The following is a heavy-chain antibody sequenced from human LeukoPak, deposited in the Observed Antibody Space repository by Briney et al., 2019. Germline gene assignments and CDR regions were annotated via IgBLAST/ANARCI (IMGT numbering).Heavy chain of an antibody. V-gene: IGHV4-31*03. CDR1: GGSISSGGYY. J-gene: IGHJ4*02. CDR2: IYYSGST. CDR3: VRDNSDSSGYFDY. Sequence: SETLSLTCTVSGGSISSGGYYWSWIRQHPGKGLEWIGYIYYSGSTYYNPSLKSRVTISVDTSKNQFSLKLSSVTAADTAVYYCVRDNSDSSGYFDYWGQGTLVTVSS. D-gene: IGHD3-22*01.